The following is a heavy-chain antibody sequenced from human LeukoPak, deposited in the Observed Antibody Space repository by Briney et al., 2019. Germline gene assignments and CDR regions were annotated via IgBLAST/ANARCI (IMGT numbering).Heavy chain of an antibody. CDR2: IYYSGST. J-gene: IGHJ4*02. V-gene: IGHV4-59*01. D-gene: IGHD3-3*01. CDR3: ARAASHYDFWSGYYRFQLDY. CDR1: GGSISSYY. Sequence: NPSEALSLTCTVSGGSISSYYWSWIRQPPGKGLEWIGYIYYSGSTNYNPSLKSRVTISVDTSKNQFSLKLSSVTAADTAVYYCARAASHYDFWSGYYRFQLDYWGQGTLVTVSS.